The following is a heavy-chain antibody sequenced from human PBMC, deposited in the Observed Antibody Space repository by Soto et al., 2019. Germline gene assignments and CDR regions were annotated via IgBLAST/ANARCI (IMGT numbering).Heavy chain of an antibody. J-gene: IGHJ5*02. CDR3: ARDGGVYTVMGRWFDP. CDR1: GGTFSSYA. V-gene: IGHV1-69*01. CDR2: IIPIFGTA. Sequence: QVQLVQSGAEVKKPGSSVKVSCKASGGTFSSYAISWVRQAPGQGLEWMGGIIPIFGTANYAQKFQGRVTITADESTSTGYMELSSLRSEGTAVYYCARDGGVYTVMGRWFDPWGQGTLVTVSS. D-gene: IGHD4-17*01.